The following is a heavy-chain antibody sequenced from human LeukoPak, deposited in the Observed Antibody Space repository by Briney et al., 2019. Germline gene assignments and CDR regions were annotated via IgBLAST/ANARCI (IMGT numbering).Heavy chain of an antibody. Sequence: ASVKVSCKTSGYSFTTYHINWVRQASGQGLEWLGWMNPYTGDRGYAQRFQGRLSITSDTSISTAYMELCSLKSDDTAVYFCARTTSLTASGYDCWGQGTLVTVSS. V-gene: IGHV1-8*03. J-gene: IGHJ4*02. D-gene: IGHD2-21*02. CDR2: MNPYTGDR. CDR3: ARTTSLTASGYDC. CDR1: GYSFTTYH.